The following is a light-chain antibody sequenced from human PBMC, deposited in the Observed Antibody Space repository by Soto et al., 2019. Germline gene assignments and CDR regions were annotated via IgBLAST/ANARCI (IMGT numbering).Light chain of an antibody. CDR1: SSNIGADFY. CDR2: HNN. J-gene: IGLJ3*02. CDR3: QSRDSSLSSSWV. V-gene: IGLV1-40*01. Sequence: QSVLTQPPSVSGAPGQRVTISCTGSSSNIGADFYVHWYQHLPGTAPKLLISHNNNRPSGVPDRFSGSKSGTSASLAIPGLQADDEAVYYCQSRDSSLSSSWVFGGGTKLTVL.